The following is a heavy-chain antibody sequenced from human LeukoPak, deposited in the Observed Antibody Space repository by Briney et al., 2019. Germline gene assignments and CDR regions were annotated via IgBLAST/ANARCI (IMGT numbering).Heavy chain of an antibody. J-gene: IGHJ4*02. CDR2: IRSDGSDK. D-gene: IGHD3-10*01. CDR3: ARISMVRGVIIGAFDY. V-gene: IGHV3-30*02. CDR1: GFTFSTYG. Sequence: GGSLRLSCAASGFTFSTYGMHWVRQAPGKGLQWVAFIRSDGSDKYYADSVKGRFTISRDNAKNSLYPQMNSLRAEDTALYHCARISMVRGVIIGAFDYWGQGTLVTVSS.